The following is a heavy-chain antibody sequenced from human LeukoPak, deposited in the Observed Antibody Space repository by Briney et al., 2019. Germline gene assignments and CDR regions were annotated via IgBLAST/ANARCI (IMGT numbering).Heavy chain of an antibody. V-gene: IGHV3-23*01. CDR3: AKDGGSYAVDY. D-gene: IGHD1-26*01. CDR2: ISGNGGST. J-gene: IGHJ4*02. CDR1: GITFSSYA. Sequence: GGSLRLSCVASGITFSSYAMSWVRQAPGKGLEWVSGISGNGGSTYYADSVKGRSTISRDNSKNTLYLQMNSLRAEDTAVYYCAKDGGSYAVDYWGQGTLVTVSS.